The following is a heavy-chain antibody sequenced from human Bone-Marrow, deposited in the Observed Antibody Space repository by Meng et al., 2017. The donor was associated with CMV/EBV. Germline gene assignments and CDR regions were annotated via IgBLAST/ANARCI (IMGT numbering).Heavy chain of an antibody. D-gene: IGHD4-23*01. CDR3: AREGGNGDYYYGMDV. Sequence: SETLSLTCAVYGGSFSGYYWSWIRQPPGKGLEWIGEINHSGSTNYNPSLKSRVTISVDTSKNQFSLKLSSVTAADTAVYYCAREGGNGDYYYGMDVWGQGTTVTCYS. CDR1: GGSFSGYY. V-gene: IGHV4-34*01. CDR2: INHSGST. J-gene: IGHJ6*01.